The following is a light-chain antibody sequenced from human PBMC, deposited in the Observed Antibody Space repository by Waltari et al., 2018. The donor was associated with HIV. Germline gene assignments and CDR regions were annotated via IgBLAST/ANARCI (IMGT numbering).Light chain of an antibody. Sequence: DIQMTQSPSIVSASLGDRVTITCRASQTISTWLAWYQQRPGKAPDLLIYKASTLEGGVPSRFSGSGSGTEFILSISNLQSNDSATYYCQQYDSFPSTFGQGTKLEI. CDR3: QQYDSFPST. CDR1: QTISTW. CDR2: KAS. V-gene: IGKV1-5*03. J-gene: IGKJ2*01.